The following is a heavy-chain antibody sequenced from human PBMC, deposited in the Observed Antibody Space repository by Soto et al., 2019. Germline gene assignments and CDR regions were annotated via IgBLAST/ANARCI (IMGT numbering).Heavy chain of an antibody. Sequence: QVQLVQSGAEVKKPESSVKVSCKAPGGTFSTYAISWVRQAPGQGLEWMGGIIPMFGTANYAQRFQDRVTSTADESTNTVYMELSSVRSEDTAMYFCASGIQLWLRRINNGYSGWGQGTLVTVSS. CDR3: ASGIQLWLRRINNGYSG. V-gene: IGHV1-69*12. CDR1: GGTFSTYA. D-gene: IGHD5-18*01. CDR2: IIPMFGTA. J-gene: IGHJ4*02.